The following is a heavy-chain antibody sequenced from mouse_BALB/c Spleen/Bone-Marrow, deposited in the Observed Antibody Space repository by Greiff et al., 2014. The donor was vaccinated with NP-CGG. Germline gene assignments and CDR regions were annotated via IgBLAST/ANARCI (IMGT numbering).Heavy chain of an antibody. J-gene: IGHJ2*01. Sequence: LQQSGSELVRPGASVKLSCKASGYTFTSYWMHWVRQRHGQGLEWIGNIYPGSGRTYYDEKFKNKVSLTVDTSSSTAYMHLSSLTSEDSAVYYCTRREGAYYGNYVGYFDYWGQGTTLTVLS. CDR3: TRREGAYYGNYVGYFDY. CDR2: IYPGSGRT. V-gene: IGHV1S22*01. D-gene: IGHD2-10*01. CDR1: GYTFTSYW.